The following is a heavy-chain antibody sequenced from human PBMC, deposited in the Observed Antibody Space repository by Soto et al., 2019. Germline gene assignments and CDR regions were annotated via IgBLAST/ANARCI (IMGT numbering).Heavy chain of an antibody. V-gene: IGHV3-48*03. J-gene: IGHJ4*02. CDR3: ARWGRFNQYPIRYFDY. D-gene: IGHD3-16*01. CDR1: GFTFSSYE. CDR2: ISSSGSTI. Sequence: GGSLRLSCAASGFTFSSYEMNWVRQAPGKGLEWVSYISSSGSTIYYADSVKGRFTISRDNAKNSLYLQMNSLRAEDTAVYYCARWGRFNQYPIRYFDYWGQGTLVTVSS.